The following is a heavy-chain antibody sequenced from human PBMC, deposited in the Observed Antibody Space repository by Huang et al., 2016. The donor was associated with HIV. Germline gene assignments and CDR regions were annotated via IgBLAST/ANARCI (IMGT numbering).Heavy chain of an antibody. CDR2: IAYGGSDK. D-gene: IGHD2-21*01. CDR3: AKPSYGVVNPPFDP. CDR1: GFTFRNYG. V-gene: IGHV3-30*18. J-gene: IGHJ5*02. Sequence: QVQLVESGGGVVQPGRSRRLSCVASGFTFRNYGLHWVRQAPGKGVEWVAFIAYGGSDKSYADSVRGRFSISRDNSKNNLYLQMNGLRPDDTAVYHCAKPSYGVVNPPFDPWGPGTLVTVSS.